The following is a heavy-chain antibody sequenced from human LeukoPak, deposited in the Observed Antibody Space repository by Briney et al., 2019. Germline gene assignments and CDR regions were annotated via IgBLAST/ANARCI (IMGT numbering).Heavy chain of an antibody. CDR1: GYTLTELS. Sequence: ASVKVSCKVSGYTLTELSMHWVRHAPGKGLEWMGGYDPEDGETIYAQKFQGRVTITADESTSTAYRELSSLRSEDTAVYYCARMWDYYDSSGLGGWGQGTLVTVSS. V-gene: IGHV1-24*01. CDR3: ARMWDYYDSSGLGG. CDR2: YDPEDGET. D-gene: IGHD3-22*01. J-gene: IGHJ4*02.